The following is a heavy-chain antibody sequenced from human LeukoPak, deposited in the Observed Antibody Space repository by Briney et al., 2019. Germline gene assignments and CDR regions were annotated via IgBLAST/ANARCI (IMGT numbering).Heavy chain of an antibody. J-gene: IGHJ5*02. D-gene: IGHD4-17*01. CDR1: GGSISSGGYS. Sequence: SETLSLTCAVSGGSISSGGYSWSWIRQPPGKGLEWLGYIYHSGSTYYNPSLKSRVTISVDRSKNQFSLKLSSVTAAGTAVYYCARGGFDYGDYPNWFDPWGQGTLVTVSS. CDR2: IYHSGST. CDR3: ARGGFDYGDYPNWFDP. V-gene: IGHV4-30-2*01.